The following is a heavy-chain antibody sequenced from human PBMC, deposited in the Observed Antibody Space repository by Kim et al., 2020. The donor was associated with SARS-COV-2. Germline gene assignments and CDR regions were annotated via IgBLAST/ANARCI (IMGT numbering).Heavy chain of an antibody. J-gene: IGHJ4*02. Sequence: GGSLRLSCAASGFTFSSYGMHWVRQAPGKGLEWVAVIWYDGSNKYYADSVKGRFTISRDNSKNTLYLQMNSLRAEDTAVYYCARFNCGGDCYSQKDYYFDYWGQGTLVTVSS. CDR3: ARFNCGGDCYSQKDYYFDY. CDR2: IWYDGSNK. D-gene: IGHD2-21*02. V-gene: IGHV3-33*01. CDR1: GFTFSSYG.